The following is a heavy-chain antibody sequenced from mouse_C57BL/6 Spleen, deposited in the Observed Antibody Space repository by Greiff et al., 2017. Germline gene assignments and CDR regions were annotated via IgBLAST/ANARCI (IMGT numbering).Heavy chain of an antibody. D-gene: IGHD1-2*01. J-gene: IGHJ2*01. CDR2: IYPGDGDP. CDR1: GYAFSSSW. V-gene: IGHV1-82*01. CDR3: ARMDTTALDD. Sequence: VKLMESGPELVKPGASVKISCKASGYAFSSSWMNWVKQRPGKGLEWIGRIYPGDGDPNYNGKFKGKATLTADKSSSTAYMQLSSLTSEDSAVYFCARMDTTALDDWGQGTTLTVSS.